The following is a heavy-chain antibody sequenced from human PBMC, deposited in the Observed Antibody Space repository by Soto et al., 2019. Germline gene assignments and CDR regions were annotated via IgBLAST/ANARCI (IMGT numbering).Heavy chain of an antibody. CDR1: GLSPSTSGVG. D-gene: IGHD3-16*01. CDR2: IYLDDDK. J-gene: IGHJ6*02. CDR3: AYDYVCKYGMDV. Sequence: QITLKESGPTLVKPTQTLTLTCTFSGLSPSTSGVGVGWIRQPPVKALEWLALIYLDDDKRYSPSLKNMLTMTKYTSKNLVVLSMTNKDHVETCTDFCAYDYVCKYGMDVWCQVTTVT. V-gene: IGHV2-5*02.